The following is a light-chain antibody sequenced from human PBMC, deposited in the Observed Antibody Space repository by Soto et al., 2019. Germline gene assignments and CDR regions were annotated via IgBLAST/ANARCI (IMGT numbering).Light chain of an antibody. J-gene: IGLJ1*01. V-gene: IGLV2-8*01. CDR2: EVS. CDR1: SSDVGGYNY. Sequence: QSVLTQPPSASGSPGQSVTISCTGTSSDVGGYNYVSWYQQHPGKAPKLMIYEVSKRPSGVPDRFSGSKSGNTASLTVSGLQAEDEAYYSCRQYAGSNNPYVFGTGTKLTVL. CDR3: RQYAGSNNPYV.